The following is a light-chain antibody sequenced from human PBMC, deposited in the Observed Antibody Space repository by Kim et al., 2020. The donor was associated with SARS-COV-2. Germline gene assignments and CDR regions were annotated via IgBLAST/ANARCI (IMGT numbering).Light chain of an antibody. J-gene: IGKJ1*01. Sequence: SPGDRATLSCRTSQTINTKLAWYQHKPGQAPRLLIYAASTRAVGVPARFSGSGSGTEFTLTISSLHSADFAVYYCKQYDDWPPWTFGQGTKVDIK. CDR3: KQYDDWPPWT. CDR2: AAS. CDR1: QTINTK. V-gene: IGKV3-15*01.